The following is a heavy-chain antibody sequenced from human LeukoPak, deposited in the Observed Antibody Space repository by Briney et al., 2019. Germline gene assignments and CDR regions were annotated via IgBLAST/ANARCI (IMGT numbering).Heavy chain of an antibody. J-gene: IGHJ4*02. Sequence: SETLSLTCTVSGGSISSSSYYWGWIRQPPGKGLEWIGSIYYSGSTYYNPSLKSRVTISVDTSKNQFSLKLSSVTAADTAVYYCARQCSGGSCYLPFDYWGQGTLVTVSS. CDR1: GGSISSSSYY. CDR3: ARQCSGGSCYLPFDY. V-gene: IGHV4-39*01. D-gene: IGHD2-15*01. CDR2: IYYSGST.